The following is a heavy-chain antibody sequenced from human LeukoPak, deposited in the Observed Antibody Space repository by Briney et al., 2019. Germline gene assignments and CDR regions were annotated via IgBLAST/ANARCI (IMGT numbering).Heavy chain of an antibody. CDR1: GGSFSGYY. CDR2: INHSGST. V-gene: IGHV4-34*01. J-gene: IGHJ4*02. D-gene: IGHD7-27*01. Sequence: SETLSLTCAVYGGSFSGYYWSWIRQPPGKGLEWIGEINHSGSTNYNPSLKSRVTIAVDTSKNQFSLKLSSVTAAVTAVYYCARGFRGDNFDYWGQGTLVTVSS. CDR3: ARGFRGDNFDY.